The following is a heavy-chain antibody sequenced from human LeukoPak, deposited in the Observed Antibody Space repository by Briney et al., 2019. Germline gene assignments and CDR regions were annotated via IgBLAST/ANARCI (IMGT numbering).Heavy chain of an antibody. CDR1: GDSIRSFY. CDR2: ISYSGTT. D-gene: IGHD3-10*01. J-gene: IGHJ5*02. Sequence: SETLSLTCTVTGDSIRSFYWSWIRQPPGKGLEWIGYISYSGTTNYNPSLKSRVAISLDMSKNQVSLRLSSVTAADTAVYYCAREVHTNMVVWFDPWGQGMLVTVSS. V-gene: IGHV4-59*12. CDR3: AREVHTNMVVWFDP.